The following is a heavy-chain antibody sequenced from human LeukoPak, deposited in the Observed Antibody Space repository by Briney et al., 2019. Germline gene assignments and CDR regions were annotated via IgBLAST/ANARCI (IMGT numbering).Heavy chain of an antibody. J-gene: IGHJ6*02. V-gene: IGHV6-1*01. D-gene: IGHD2-2*01. CDR2: TYYRSKWYN. CDR1: GDIVSSDSAA. Sequence: SQTLSLTCAISGDIVSSDSAAWNWIRQSPSRGLEWLGRTYYRSKWYNDYAVSLKSRITINADTSKNQFSLQMYSVTPEDTAVYYCARVGIVVVPAASYYYYGMDVWGQGTTVTVSS. CDR3: ARVGIVVVPAASYYYYGMDV.